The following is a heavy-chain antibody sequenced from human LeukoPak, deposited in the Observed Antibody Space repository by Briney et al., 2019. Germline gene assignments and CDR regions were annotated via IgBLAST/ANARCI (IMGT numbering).Heavy chain of an antibody. J-gene: IGHJ4*02. V-gene: IGHV1-2*02. D-gene: IGHD3-3*01. Sequence: ASVKVSCKASGYTFTGYYMHWVRQAPGQGLEWMGWINPNSGGTNYAQKFQGRVTMTRDTSISTAYMELSRLRSDDTAVYYCARDIIEFPWEYYDFWSGYPFDYWGQGTLVTVSS. CDR2: INPNSGGT. CDR1: GYTFTGYY. CDR3: ARDIIEFPWEYYDFWSGYPFDY.